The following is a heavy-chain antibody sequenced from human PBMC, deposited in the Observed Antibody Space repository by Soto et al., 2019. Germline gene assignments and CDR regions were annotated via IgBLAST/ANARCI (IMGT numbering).Heavy chain of an antibody. D-gene: IGHD6-13*01. CDR1: GDSVSSNSAA. CDR3: ARETQGIAAAGHYHYYGMDV. V-gene: IGHV6-1*01. CDR2: TYYRSKWYN. J-gene: IGHJ6*02. Sequence: PSQTLSLTCAISGDSVSSNSAAWNWIRQSPSRGLEWLGRTYYRSKWYNDYAVSVKSRITINPDTSKNQFSLQLNSVTPEDTAVYYCARETQGIAAAGHYHYYGMDVWGQGTTVTVSS.